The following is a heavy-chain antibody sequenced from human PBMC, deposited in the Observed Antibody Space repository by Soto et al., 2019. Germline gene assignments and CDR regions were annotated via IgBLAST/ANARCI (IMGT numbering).Heavy chain of an antibody. J-gene: IGHJ4*02. D-gene: IGHD7-27*01. CDR3: ARKAWVRFDY. CDR1: GGSISTDNW. V-gene: IGHV4-4*02. Sequence: SETLSLTCAVSGGSISTDNWWSWVRQPPGKGLEWIGEMYHSGDSNFNPSPKSRVTMSVDKSTNEFSLKVTSVTAADTAIYYCARKAWVRFDYWGQGALVTVSS. CDR2: MYHSGDS.